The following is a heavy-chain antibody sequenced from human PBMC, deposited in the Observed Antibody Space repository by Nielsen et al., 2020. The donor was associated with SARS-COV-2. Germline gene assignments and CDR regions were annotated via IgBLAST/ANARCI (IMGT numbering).Heavy chain of an antibody. V-gene: IGHV3-23*01. Sequence: DSVKGRFTISRDNSKNTLYLQMNTLRAVDTALYYCAKGRTPPNDGFDIWGQGTMVTVS. J-gene: IGHJ3*02. CDR3: AKGRTPPNDGFDI.